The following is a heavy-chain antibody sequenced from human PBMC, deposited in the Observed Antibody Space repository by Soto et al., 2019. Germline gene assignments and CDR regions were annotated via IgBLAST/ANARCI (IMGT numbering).Heavy chain of an antibody. J-gene: IGHJ4*02. D-gene: IGHD1-26*01. CDR3: ARILVGATLDN. Sequence: QVQLQESGPGLVKPSWTLSLTCAVSGGSISSSSWWSWVRQPPGKGLEWIGEIYHSGSANYNPSLMSRVTLSVDKSKNQFSLKLRSVTAADSAVYYCARILVGATLDNWGRGTLVTVSS. CDR2: IYHSGSA. CDR1: GGSISSSSW. V-gene: IGHV4-4*02.